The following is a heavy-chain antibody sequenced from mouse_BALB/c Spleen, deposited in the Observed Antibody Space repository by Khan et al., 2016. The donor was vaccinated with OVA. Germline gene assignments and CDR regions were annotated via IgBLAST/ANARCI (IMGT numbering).Heavy chain of an antibody. V-gene: IGHV9-3-1*01. CDR3: ARPPYFSYSLDH. J-gene: IGHJ4*01. D-gene: IGHD2-12*01. CDR1: GYTFTNYG. Sequence: QIQLVQSGPEMKKPGETVKISCKASGYTFTNYGMNWVKQSPGKALKWMGWINTFTGEPTYADDFKGRFAFSLETSASTAYLQINNLKNEDTATYFCARPPYFSYSLDHWGQGTSVTVSA. CDR2: INTFTGEP.